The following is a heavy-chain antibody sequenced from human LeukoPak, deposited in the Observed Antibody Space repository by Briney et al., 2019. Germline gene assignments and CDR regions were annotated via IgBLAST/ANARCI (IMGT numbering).Heavy chain of an antibody. J-gene: IGHJ4*02. CDR3: ARDRDAYRDLDY. CDR2: INPNSGGT. V-gene: IGHV1-2*02. Sequence: GASVKVSCKTSGYTFTGYYIHWVRQAPGQGLEWMGWINPNSGGTNYAQKFQGRVTMTRDTSISTAYMELSRLRSDDTAVYYCARDRDAYRDLDYWGQGTLVTVSS. CDR1: GYTFTGYY. D-gene: IGHD5-24*01.